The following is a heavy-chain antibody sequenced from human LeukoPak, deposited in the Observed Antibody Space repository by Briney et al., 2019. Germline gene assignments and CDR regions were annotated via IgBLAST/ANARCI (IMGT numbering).Heavy chain of an antibody. V-gene: IGHV3-7*01. CDR1: GFTFSSYW. CDR2: INQDGSEK. Sequence: GGSLSLSCAASGFTFSSYWMSWVRQAPGKGLERVANINQDGSEKYYVDSVKGRFTVSRDNAKNSVYLQMNSLRAEDTAVYYCARDDSSAHYYFDHWGQGTPVTVSS. D-gene: IGHD3-22*01. J-gene: IGHJ4*02. CDR3: ARDDSSAHYYFDH.